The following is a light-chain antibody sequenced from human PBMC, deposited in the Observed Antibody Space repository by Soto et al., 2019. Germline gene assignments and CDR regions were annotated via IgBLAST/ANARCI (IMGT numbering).Light chain of an antibody. CDR1: QSVSSS. J-gene: IGKJ5*01. V-gene: IGKV3-20*01. CDR2: GAS. CDR3: QHYVERYPIT. Sequence: LVITQSPGTLSLYPGERATLSSRASQSVSSSLPLYRQKPGQAPRLLISGASSRATGIPDRFSGSGSGRDFSTTISRLEPEDFALYYCQHYVERYPITFGQGTRLEIK.